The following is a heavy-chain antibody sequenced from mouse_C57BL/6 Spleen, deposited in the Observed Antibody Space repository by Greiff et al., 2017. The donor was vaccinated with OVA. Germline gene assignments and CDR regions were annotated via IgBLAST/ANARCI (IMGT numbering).Heavy chain of an antibody. CDR3: ARDGNYAMDY. V-gene: IGHV2-2*01. J-gene: IGHJ4*01. Sequence: QVQLQQSGPGLVQPSQSLSITCTVSGFSFTSYGVHWVRQSPGKGLEWLGVIWSGGSTDYYAAFISGLSISTDNSKSTGFWNMNRLQADDAAIYFCARDGNYAMDYWGQGTSVTVSS. CDR1: GFSFTSYG. CDR2: IWSGGST. D-gene: IGHD1-1*01.